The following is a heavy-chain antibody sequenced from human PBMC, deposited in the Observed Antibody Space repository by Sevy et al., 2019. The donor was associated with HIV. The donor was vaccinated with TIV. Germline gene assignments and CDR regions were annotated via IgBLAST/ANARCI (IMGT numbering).Heavy chain of an antibody. CDR2: IIPIFGTA. J-gene: IGHJ4*02. D-gene: IGHD3-22*01. V-gene: IGHV1-69*13. CDR3: ARSAPNIYVDTAMAPSYYYDSSGYVYFDY. Sequence: ASVKVSCKASGGTFSSYAISWVRQAPGQGLEWMGGIIPIFGTANYAQKFQGRVTITADESTSKAYMELSSLRSEDTAVYYCARSAPNIYVDTAMAPSYYYDSSGYVYFDYWGQGTLVTVSS. CDR1: GGTFSSYA.